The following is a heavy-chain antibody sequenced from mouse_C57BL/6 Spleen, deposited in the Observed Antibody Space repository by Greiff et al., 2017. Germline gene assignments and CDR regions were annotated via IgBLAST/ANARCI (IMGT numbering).Heavy chain of an antibody. CDR3: ARHEGSSPYYFDY. CDR1: GFTFSSYT. Sequence: EVNVVESGGGLVKPGGSLKLSCAASGFTFSSYTMSWVRQTPEKRLAWVATISGGGGNTYYPDSVKGRFTISRDNAKNTLYLQRSSLRSEDTALYYCARHEGSSPYYFDYWGQGTTLTV. V-gene: IGHV5-9*01. D-gene: IGHD1-1*01. J-gene: IGHJ2*01. CDR2: ISGGGGNT.